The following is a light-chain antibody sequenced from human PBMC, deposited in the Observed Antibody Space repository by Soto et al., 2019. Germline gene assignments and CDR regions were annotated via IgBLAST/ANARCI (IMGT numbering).Light chain of an antibody. J-gene: IGLJ3*02. CDR1: GSNIGENA. CDR2: SNA. V-gene: IGLV1-44*01. Sequence: QSVLTQPPSASGTPGQTVTISCSGSGSNIGENAVNWYQHLPGTAPQLLIYSNALRPSGVPHRFSGSKSGTAGSLVISGLQSEDEAHYYCAAWDDSLKAMLFGGGTKLTVL. CDR3: AAWDDSLKAML.